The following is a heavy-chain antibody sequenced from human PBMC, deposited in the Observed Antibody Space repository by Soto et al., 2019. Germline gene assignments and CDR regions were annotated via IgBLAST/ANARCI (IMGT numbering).Heavy chain of an antibody. J-gene: IGHJ5*02. CDR2: ISGSGGST. CDR3: AKDLSIAARPGNWFDP. Sequence: GGSLRLSCAASGFTFSSYAMSWVRQAPGKGLEWVSAISGSGGSTYYADSVEGRFTISRDNSKNTLYLQMNSLRAEDTAVYYCAKDLSIAARPGNWFDPWGQGTLVTVSS. CDR1: GFTFSSYA. V-gene: IGHV3-23*01. D-gene: IGHD6-6*01.